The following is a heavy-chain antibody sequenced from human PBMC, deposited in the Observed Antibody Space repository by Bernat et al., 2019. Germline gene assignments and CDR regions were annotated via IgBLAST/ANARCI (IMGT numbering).Heavy chain of an antibody. Sequence: QVQLQQWGAGLLKPSETLSLTCAVYGGSFSGYYWSWIRQLRGKGLEWIGEINHSGSTNYNPSLKSRVTISVDTSKNQFSLKLSSVTSADTAVYYCATFTFGGVPSRYYFDYWGQGTLVTVSS. CDR3: ATFTFGGVPSRYYFDY. CDR2: INHSGST. V-gene: IGHV4-34*01. CDR1: GGSFSGYY. D-gene: IGHD3-16*01. J-gene: IGHJ4*02.